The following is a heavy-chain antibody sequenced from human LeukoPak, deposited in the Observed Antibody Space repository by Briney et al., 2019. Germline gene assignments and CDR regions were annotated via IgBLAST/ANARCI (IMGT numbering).Heavy chain of an antibody. CDR3: ARRDGYSEFDY. Sequence: SETLSLTCTISGGSISSSSYYWGWIRQPPGKGLEWIGSIYYSGSTYYNPSLKSRVTISVDTSKNQFSLKLSSVTAADTAVYYCARRDGYSEFDYWGQGTLVTASS. V-gene: IGHV4-39*01. D-gene: IGHD5-24*01. CDR2: IYYSGST. J-gene: IGHJ4*02. CDR1: GGSISSSSYY.